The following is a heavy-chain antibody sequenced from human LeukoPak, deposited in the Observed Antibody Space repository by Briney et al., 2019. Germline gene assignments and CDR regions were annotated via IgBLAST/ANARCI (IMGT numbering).Heavy chain of an antibody. Sequence: GGSLRLSCVTYGFTFTSYSMNWVRQAPGKGLEWVSSIGPSGGSIFYADSLKGRISISRDNAQNSLHLQLSSLRADDTDVYYCARLAGSRPPWYLDLWGRGTLVTVSS. V-gene: IGHV3-21*04. CDR2: IGPSGGSI. J-gene: IGHJ2*01. D-gene: IGHD6-19*01. CDR3: ARLAGSRPPWYLDL. CDR1: GFTFTSYS.